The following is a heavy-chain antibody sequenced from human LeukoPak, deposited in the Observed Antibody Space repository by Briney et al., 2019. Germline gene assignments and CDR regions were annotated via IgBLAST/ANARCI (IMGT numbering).Heavy chain of an antibody. CDR1: GFTFTSYS. D-gene: IGHD2-21*02. Sequence: GGSLRLSCAASGFTFTSYSMNWVRQAPGKGLEWVSHISSGSSTIYYADSVEGRFTISRDNAQNSMYLQMNCLRVEDTAVYYCTSWGDTTAEYFQRWGQGTLVTVSS. CDR2: ISSGSSTI. CDR3: TSWGDTTAEYFQR. J-gene: IGHJ1*01. V-gene: IGHV3-48*04.